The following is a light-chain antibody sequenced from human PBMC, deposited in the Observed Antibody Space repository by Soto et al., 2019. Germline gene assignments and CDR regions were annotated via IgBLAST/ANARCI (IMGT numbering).Light chain of an antibody. J-gene: IGKJ4*01. Sequence: DIPMTQSPSTLSASVGDRVTITCRASQSISSWLAGYQQKPGKAPKLLIYKATSLESGVPSSFSGSGSATEFTLTIRSQQPDYGANYYCQQYNSYSTFGGGTKVEIK. V-gene: IGKV1-5*03. CDR2: KAT. CDR3: QQYNSYST. CDR1: QSISSW.